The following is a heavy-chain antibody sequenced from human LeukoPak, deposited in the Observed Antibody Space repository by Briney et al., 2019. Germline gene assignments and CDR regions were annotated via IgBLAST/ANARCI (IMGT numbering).Heavy chain of an antibody. CDR1: GFTFSSHG. V-gene: IGHV3-33*01. Sequence: PGRSLRLSCAASGFTFSSHGLHWVRQAPGKGLEWVAIIWYDGSIKYYADSVKGRFTISRDNSKNTLYLQMSSLRAEDTAVYYCSRVGCTGGSCKPYYYYGMDVWGQGTTVTVSS. CDR2: IWYDGSIK. CDR3: SRVGCTGGSCKPYYYYGMDV. D-gene: IGHD2-15*01. J-gene: IGHJ6*02.